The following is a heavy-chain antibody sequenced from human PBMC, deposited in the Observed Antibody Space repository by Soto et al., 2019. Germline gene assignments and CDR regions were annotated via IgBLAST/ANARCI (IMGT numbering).Heavy chain of an antibody. J-gene: IGHJ3*02. Sequence: GESLKISCAASGFTFSNAWMSWVRQAPGKGLEWVGRIKSKTDGGTTDYAAPVKGRFTISRDDSKNTLYLQMNSLKTEDTAVYYCTTDLPPGSGDAFDIWGQGTMVTVSS. CDR3: TTDLPPGSGDAFDI. CDR1: GFTFSNAW. D-gene: IGHD6-25*01. V-gene: IGHV3-15*01. CDR2: IKSKTDGGTT.